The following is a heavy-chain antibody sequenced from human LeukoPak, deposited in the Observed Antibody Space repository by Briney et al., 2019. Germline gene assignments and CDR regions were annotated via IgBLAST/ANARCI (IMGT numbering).Heavy chain of an antibody. CDR1: GYTFTSYG. J-gene: IGHJ4*02. D-gene: IGHD2-2*01. CDR2: ISAYNGNT. Sequence: ASVKDSCKASGYTFTSYGISWVRQAPGQGLEWMGWISAYNGNTNYAQKLQGRVTMTTDTSTSTAYMELRSLRSDDTAVYYCARDCSSTSCYLPRFDYWGQGTLVPSPQ. V-gene: IGHV1-18*01. CDR3: ARDCSSTSCYLPRFDY.